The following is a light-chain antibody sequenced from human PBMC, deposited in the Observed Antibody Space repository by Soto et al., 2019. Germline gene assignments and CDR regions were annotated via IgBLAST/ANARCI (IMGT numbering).Light chain of an antibody. V-gene: IGKV3-15*01. CDR2: GTS. CDR1: QNIRDN. CDR3: QQFAKSST. J-gene: IGKJ1*01. Sequence: TQSPATLSVSPGERATLSCRASQNIRDNLAWYQQRPGQAPRLLIYGTSTRATGVPARFSGRGFGTDFTLTIHRLQSEDFATYYCQQFAKSSTFGQGTTVEIK.